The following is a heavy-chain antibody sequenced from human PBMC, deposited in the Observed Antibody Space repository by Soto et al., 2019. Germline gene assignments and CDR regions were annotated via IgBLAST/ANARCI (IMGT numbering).Heavy chain of an antibody. V-gene: IGHV1-18*01. CDR3: ARDEGGYDILTGYYKVHHFDY. J-gene: IGHJ4*02. Sequence: ASVNVSCKASGYTFTHFYITWVRQAPGQGLEWMGAISPHNFNTNYAQKFRGRVTLTTEKSTNTAYMDLRSLTSDDTAVYYCARDEGGYDILTGYYKVHHFDYWSQRVPVTVSS. D-gene: IGHD3-9*01. CDR2: ISPHNFNT. CDR1: GYTFTHFY.